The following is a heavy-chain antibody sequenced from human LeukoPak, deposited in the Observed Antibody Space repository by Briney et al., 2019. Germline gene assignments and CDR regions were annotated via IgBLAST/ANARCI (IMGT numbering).Heavy chain of an antibody. CDR1: GGSISSYY. CDR3: ARHKVPSSGTFDY. V-gene: IGHV4-4*09. D-gene: IGHD3-22*01. Sequence: PSETLSLTCTVSGGSISSYYWSWIRQPPGKGLEWIGYIYTSGSTIYNPSLKSRVTISVDTSKNQFSLKLSSVTAADTAVYYCARHKVPSSGTFDYWGQGTLVTVSS. J-gene: IGHJ4*02. CDR2: IYTSGST.